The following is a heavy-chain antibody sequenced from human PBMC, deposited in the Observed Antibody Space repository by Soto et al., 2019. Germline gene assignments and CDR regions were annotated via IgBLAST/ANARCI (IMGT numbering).Heavy chain of an antibody. V-gene: IGHV1-69*06. D-gene: IGHD1-1*01. CDR1: GGTAGSYS. Sequence: SSVKVSCKASGGTAGSYSINWVRQASADGLEWMGGIIPIFGTTNYTQQLQDRVTISAEKSTNTAYMDLSTLRTEGTSVYYCGREWRATRSHFDCWGQESRVAVSS. J-gene: IGHJ4*02. CDR2: IIPIFGTT. CDR3: GREWRATRSHFDC.